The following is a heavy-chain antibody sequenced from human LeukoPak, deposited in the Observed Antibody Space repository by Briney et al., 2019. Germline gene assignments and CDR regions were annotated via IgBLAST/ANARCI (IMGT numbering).Heavy chain of an antibody. CDR3: ARDRKLGTMVRGALTY. CDR1: GYTFTSYY. Sequence: VSVKVSCKASGYTFTSYYMHWVRQAPGQGLEWMGIINPSGGSTSYAQKFQGRVTMTRDTSTSTVYMELSSLRSEDTAVYYCARDRKLGTMVRGALTYWGQGTLVTVSS. D-gene: IGHD3-10*01. J-gene: IGHJ4*02. CDR2: INPSGGST. V-gene: IGHV1-46*01.